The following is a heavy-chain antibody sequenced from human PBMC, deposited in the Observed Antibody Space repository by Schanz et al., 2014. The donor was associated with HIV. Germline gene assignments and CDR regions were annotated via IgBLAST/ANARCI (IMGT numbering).Heavy chain of an antibody. D-gene: IGHD3-22*01. Sequence: QVQLQEWGAGPLKPSETLSLTCAVSGGSVSGPYWSWIRQPPGKGLEWIAEINHSGSTTYNPSLKSRITISIDTSKNHFSLNLTSVTAADTAVYYCARSPNYYDSSGYYEGYFDSWGQGTLVTVSS. CDR1: GGSVSGPY. V-gene: IGHV4-34*01. CDR3: ARSPNYYDSSGYYEGYFDS. CDR2: INHSGST. J-gene: IGHJ4*02.